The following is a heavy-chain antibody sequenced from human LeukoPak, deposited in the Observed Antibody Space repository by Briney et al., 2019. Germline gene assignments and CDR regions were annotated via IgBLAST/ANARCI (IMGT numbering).Heavy chain of an antibody. CDR3: ARAVVLRSSSWYEGKHKSEHVYFEY. D-gene: IGHD6-13*01. Sequence: SETLSLTCAVYGGSFSGYYWSWIRQPPGKGLEWIGEINHSGSTNYNPSLKSRVTISVDTSKNQFSLKLSSVTAADTAVYYCARAVVLRSSSWYEGKHKSEHVYFEYWGQGTLVTVSS. CDR2: INHSGST. V-gene: IGHV4-34*01. J-gene: IGHJ4*02. CDR1: GGSFSGYY.